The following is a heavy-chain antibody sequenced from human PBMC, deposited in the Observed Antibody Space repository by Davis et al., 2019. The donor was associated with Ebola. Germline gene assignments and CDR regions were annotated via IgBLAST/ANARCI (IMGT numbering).Heavy chain of an antibody. CDR3: ARQSNWNYFYYGMDV. Sequence: ASVKVSCKASGYTFTSYGISWVRQAPGQGLEWMGWINPNSGGTNYAQKFQGWVTMTRDTSISTAYMELSRLRSDDTAVYYCARQSNWNYFYYGMDVWGQGTTVTVSS. D-gene: IGHD1-20*01. J-gene: IGHJ6*02. V-gene: IGHV1-2*04. CDR2: INPNSGGT. CDR1: GYTFTSYG.